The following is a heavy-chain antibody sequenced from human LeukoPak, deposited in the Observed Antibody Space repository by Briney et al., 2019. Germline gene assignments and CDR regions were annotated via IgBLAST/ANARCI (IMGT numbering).Heavy chain of an antibody. CDR3: TTVAGRRDGYNN. J-gene: IGHJ4*02. CDR2: IKSKTDGGTT. CDR1: GFTFSNAW. Sequence: GGSLRLSCAASGFTFSNAWMSWVRQAPGKGLEWVGRIKSKTDGGTTDYAAPVKGRFTISRDDSKNTLYLQMNSLKTEDTAVYCCTTVAGRRDGYNNWGQGTLVTVSS. D-gene: IGHD5-24*01. V-gene: IGHV3-15*01.